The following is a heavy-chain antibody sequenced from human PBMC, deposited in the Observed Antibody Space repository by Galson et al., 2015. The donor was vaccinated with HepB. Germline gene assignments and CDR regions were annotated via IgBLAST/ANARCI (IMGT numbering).Heavy chain of an antibody. CDR1: GFSISSHA. CDR2: IGGSAPST. D-gene: IGHD3-9*01. V-gene: IGHV3-23*01. CDR3: AKDKDYDILTGLT. J-gene: IGHJ4*02. Sequence: SLRLSCAVSGFSISSHAMTWVRQAPGKGLEWVSDIGGSAPSTYYADSVKGRFTISRDSSKNTLYLQMNDLRVADTALYYCAKDKDYDILTGLTWGQGTLVTVSS.